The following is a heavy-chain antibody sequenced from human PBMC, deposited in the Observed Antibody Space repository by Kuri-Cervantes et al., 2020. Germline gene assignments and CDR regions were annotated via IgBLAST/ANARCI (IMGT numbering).Heavy chain of an antibody. CDR2: IGTAGDT. J-gene: IGHJ4*02. Sequence: GGSLRLSCAASGFTLSSYDMHWVRQATGKGLEWVSAIGTAGDTYYPGSVKGRFTISRENAKNSLYLQMNSLRAGDTAVYYCARGPITGNRFDYWGQGTLVTVSS. CDR1: GFTLSSYD. D-gene: IGHD1-20*01. V-gene: IGHV3-13*01. CDR3: ARGPITGNRFDY.